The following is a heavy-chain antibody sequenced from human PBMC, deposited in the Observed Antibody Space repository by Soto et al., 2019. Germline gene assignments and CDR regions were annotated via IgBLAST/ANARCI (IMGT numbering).Heavy chain of an antibody. V-gene: IGHV3-15*01. Sequence: GGSLRLSCAASGFTFSNAWMSWVRQAPGKGLEWVGRIKSKTDGGTTDYAAPVKGRFTISRDDSKNTLYLQMNSLKTEDTAVYYCTTVPPRNYASIGYLRNYFDYWGQGTLVTVSS. J-gene: IGHJ4*02. D-gene: IGHD3-22*01. CDR1: GFTFSNAW. CDR3: TTVPPRNYASIGYLRNYFDY. CDR2: IKSKTDGGTT.